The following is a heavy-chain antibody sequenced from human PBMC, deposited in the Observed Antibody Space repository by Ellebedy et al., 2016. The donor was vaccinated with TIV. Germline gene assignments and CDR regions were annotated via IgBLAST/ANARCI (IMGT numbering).Heavy chain of an antibody. CDR2: VNHSGST. D-gene: IGHD5-24*01. J-gene: IGHJ4*02. Sequence: MPSETLSLTCAVYGGSFSGYYWSWIRQPPGKGLEWIGEVNHSGSTFYNPSLKSRVTISVDTSKNQFSLRLTSATAADTAVYFCARRRDAYNYYFDSWGQGTLVTVSS. CDR1: GGSFSGYY. CDR3: ARRRDAYNYYFDS. V-gene: IGHV4-34*01.